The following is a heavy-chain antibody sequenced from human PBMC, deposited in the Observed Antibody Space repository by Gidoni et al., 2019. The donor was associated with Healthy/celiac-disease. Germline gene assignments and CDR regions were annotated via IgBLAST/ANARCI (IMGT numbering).Heavy chain of an antibody. CDR3: ARDLIAAAGTIDY. J-gene: IGHJ4*02. CDR1: FTFSSYA. D-gene: IGHD6-13*01. V-gene: IGHV3-30-3*01. CDR2: ISYDGSNK. Sequence: QVQLVESGGGVVQPGFTFSSYAMHWVRQAPGKGLEWVAVISYDGSNKYYADSVKGRFTISRDNSKNTLYLQMNSLRAEDTAVYYCARDLIAAAGTIDYWGQGTLVTVSS.